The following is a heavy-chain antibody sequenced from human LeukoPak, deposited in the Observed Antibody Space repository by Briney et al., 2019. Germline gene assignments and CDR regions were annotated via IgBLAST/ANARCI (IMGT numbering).Heavy chain of an antibody. J-gene: IGHJ4*02. V-gene: IGHV1-18*01. CDR3: ARDRSAAVAGLDY. CDR1: GYTFTSYG. Sequence: AVSVKVSCKASGYTFTSYGISWVRQSPGQGLEWMGWISAYNGNTNYAQKLQGRVTMTTDTSTSTAYMELRSLRSDDTAVYYCARDRSAAVAGLDYWGQGTLVTVSS. D-gene: IGHD6-19*01. CDR2: ISAYNGNT.